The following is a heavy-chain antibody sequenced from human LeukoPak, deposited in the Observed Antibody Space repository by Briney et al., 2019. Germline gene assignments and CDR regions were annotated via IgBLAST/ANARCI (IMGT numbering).Heavy chain of an antibody. J-gene: IGHJ6*02. V-gene: IGHV3-13*01. CDR1: GFIFNNFD. CDR3: ARDRFGMDV. CDR2: IGIGGDT. Sequence: GGSLRLSCAASGFIFNNFDMHWVRQGTGKGLEWVSAIGIGGDTHYSGSMKGRFIISRENAKNSLFLQMNSLRVGDTAVYYCARDRFGMDVWGRGTTVIVSS.